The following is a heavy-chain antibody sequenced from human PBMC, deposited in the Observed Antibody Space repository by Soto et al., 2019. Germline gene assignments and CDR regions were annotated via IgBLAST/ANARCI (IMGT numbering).Heavy chain of an antibody. V-gene: IGHV4-34*01. D-gene: IGHD6-13*01. Sequence: QVQLHQWGAGLLKPSETLSLTCAVSGGSFSGYFWGWIRQPPGKGLEWIGEVNYGGSTNYTPSLKGRFTMAFDTYTHQVSLRLTSVTAADTVVYFCVRGGLSGSSCYYFAFCGQGSLVAVSS. J-gene: IGHJ4*02. CDR2: VNYGGST. CDR3: VRGGLSGSSCYYFAF. CDR1: GGSFSGYF.